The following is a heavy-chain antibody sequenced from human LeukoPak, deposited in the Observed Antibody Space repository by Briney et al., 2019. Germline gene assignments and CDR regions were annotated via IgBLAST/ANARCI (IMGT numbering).Heavy chain of an antibody. CDR3: AGGVGSAKESN. V-gene: IGHV4-59*01. Sequence: SETLSLTCIVSGGSISSYYWSWIRQPPGKGLEWIGYISYSGSTNYNPSLKSRVTITLDTSKNHLSPKLSSVTAADTAVYYCAGGVGSAKESNWGQGTLVTVSS. CDR1: GGSISSYY. CDR2: ISYSGST. D-gene: IGHD3-10*01. J-gene: IGHJ4*02.